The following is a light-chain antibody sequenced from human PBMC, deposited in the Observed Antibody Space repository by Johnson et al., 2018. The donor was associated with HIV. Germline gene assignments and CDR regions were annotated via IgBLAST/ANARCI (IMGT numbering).Light chain of an antibody. CDR2: DDN. V-gene: IGLV1-51*01. CDR1: TSKIGNNY. CDR3: GTWDSSVSGFV. J-gene: IGLJ1*01. Sequence: QSVLTQPPSVSAAPGQKVTISCSGSTSKIGNNYVSWYQHLPGTAPKVLIYDDNKRPSGIPDRVSGSKSGTSATLGITGLQTGDEAYYYCGTWDSSVSGFVVGTGTKVTVL.